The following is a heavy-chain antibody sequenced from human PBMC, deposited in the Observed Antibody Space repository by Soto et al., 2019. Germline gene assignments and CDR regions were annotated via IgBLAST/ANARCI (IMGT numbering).Heavy chain of an antibody. V-gene: IGHV1-18*01. CDR1: GYTFTSYG. D-gene: IGHD3-16*02. J-gene: IGHJ4*02. CDR2: ISACNGNT. Sequence: VASVKVSCKASGYTFTSYGISWVRQAPGQGLEWMGWISACNGNTNYAQKLQGRVTMTTDTSTSTAYMELRSLRSDDTAVYYCAREGHYDYVWGSYRPYYFDYWGQGTLVT. CDR3: AREGHYDYVWGSYRPYYFDY.